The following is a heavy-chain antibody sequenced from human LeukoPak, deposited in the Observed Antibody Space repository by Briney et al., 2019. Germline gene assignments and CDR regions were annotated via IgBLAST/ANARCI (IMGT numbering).Heavy chain of an antibody. Sequence: SVKVSCKASGGTFSSYAISWVRQAPGQGLEWMGGIIPIFGTANYAQKFQGRVTITADESTSTAYMELSSLRSEDTAVYYCVRGISIAVDLFDYWGQGTLVTVSS. V-gene: IGHV1-69*13. CDR3: VRGISIAVDLFDY. CDR1: GGTFSSYA. CDR2: IIPIFGTA. J-gene: IGHJ4*02. D-gene: IGHD6-19*01.